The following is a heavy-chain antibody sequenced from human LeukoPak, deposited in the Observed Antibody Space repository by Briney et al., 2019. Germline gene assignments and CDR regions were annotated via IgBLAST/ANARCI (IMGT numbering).Heavy chain of an antibody. CDR3: ARDFRGSGSYEGGY. Sequence: GASVKVSCKASGYTFTGYYMNWVRQAPGQGLEWMGWINPNSGGTNYAQKFQGRVTMTRDTSISTAYMELSRLRSDDTAVYYCARDFRGSGSYEGGYWGQGTLVTVSS. V-gene: IGHV1-2*02. CDR1: GYTFTGYY. J-gene: IGHJ4*02. D-gene: IGHD3-10*01. CDR2: INPNSGGT.